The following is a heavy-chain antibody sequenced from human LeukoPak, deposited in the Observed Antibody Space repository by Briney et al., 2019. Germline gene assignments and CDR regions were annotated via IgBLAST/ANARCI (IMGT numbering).Heavy chain of an antibody. J-gene: IGHJ3*02. CDR1: GGSISSSSYY. CDR2: IYYSGST. D-gene: IGHD1-20*01. V-gene: IGHV4-39*07. CDR3: ARLLMGHNWSGNDAFDI. Sequence: KASETLSLTCTVSGGSISSSSYYWGWIRQPPGKGLEWIGSIYYSGSTYYNPSLKSRVTISVDTSKNQFSLKLSSVTAADTAVYYCARLLMGHNWSGNDAFDIWGQGTMVTVSS.